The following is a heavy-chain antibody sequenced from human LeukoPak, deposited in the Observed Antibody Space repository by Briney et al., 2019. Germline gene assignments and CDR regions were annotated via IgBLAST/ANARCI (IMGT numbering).Heavy chain of an antibody. V-gene: IGHV4-34*01. J-gene: IGHJ4*02. D-gene: IGHD1-1*01. CDR1: GGSFSGYY. CDR3: ATGTYYFDY. Sequence: SETLSLTCAVYGGSFSGYYWSWIRQPPGKGLEWIGEINHSGSTNYNPSLKSRVTISVDTSKNQFSLKLSSVTAADTAVYYCATGTYYFDYWGQGTLVTVSS. CDR2: INHSGST.